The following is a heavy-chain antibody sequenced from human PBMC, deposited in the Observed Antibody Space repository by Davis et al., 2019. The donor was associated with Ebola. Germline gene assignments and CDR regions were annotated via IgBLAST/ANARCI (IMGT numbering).Heavy chain of an antibody. CDR2: IYIDGTT. D-gene: IGHD7-27*01. V-gene: IGHV3-53*01. J-gene: IGHJ5*02. CDR3: TTDPGDMSVP. Sequence: GESLKISCAASGFTVSSNYMSWVRQAPGKGLEWVSVIYIDGTTYYANSVKGRFTISRDNSKNTLYLQMNSLKTEDTAVYYCTTDPGDMSVPWGQGTLVTVSS. CDR1: GFTVSSNY.